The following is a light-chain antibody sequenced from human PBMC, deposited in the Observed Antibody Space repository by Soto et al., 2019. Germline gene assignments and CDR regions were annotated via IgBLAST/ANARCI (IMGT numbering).Light chain of an antibody. CDR3: QQRSDWLT. Sequence: EIVLTQSPGTLSLSPGERATLSCRASQSLSNNIYLAWYQQKPGQAPRLLIYGASSRATGIPARFSGGGSGTDFTLSISSLEPEDFAVYYCQQRSDWLTFGGGTKVEIK. V-gene: IGKV3D-20*02. J-gene: IGKJ4*01. CDR2: GAS. CDR1: QSLSNNIY.